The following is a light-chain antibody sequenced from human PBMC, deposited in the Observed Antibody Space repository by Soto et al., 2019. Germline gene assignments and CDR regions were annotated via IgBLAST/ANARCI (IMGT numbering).Light chain of an antibody. J-gene: IGLJ2*01. CDR1: SSNIGAGYD. CDR3: QSYDTSMSGYVL. Sequence: QSVLRQPPSVSGAPGLRVTISCTGSSSNIGAGYDVNWYHQLPGTAPKVLIYRNNNRPSGVPDRFSGFKSGTSASLAITGLQAEDEADYYCQSYDTSMSGYVLFGGGTKLTVL. V-gene: IGLV1-40*01. CDR2: RNN.